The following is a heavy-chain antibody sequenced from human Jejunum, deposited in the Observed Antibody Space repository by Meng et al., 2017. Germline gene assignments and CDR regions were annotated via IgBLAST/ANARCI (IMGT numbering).Heavy chain of an antibody. CDR2: IWFDGSSK. CDR1: GFTLSSHI. CDR3: AREDGVVGISGVDY. V-gene: IGHV3-33*08. Sequence: GESLKISCAASGFTLSSHIMHWVRQAPGKGLEWVALIWFDGSSKNYADSVKGRFTISRDNSKNALFLEMNSLRTEDAAVYYCAREDGVVGISGVDYWGQGTLVTVSS. J-gene: IGHJ4*02. D-gene: IGHD1-26*01.